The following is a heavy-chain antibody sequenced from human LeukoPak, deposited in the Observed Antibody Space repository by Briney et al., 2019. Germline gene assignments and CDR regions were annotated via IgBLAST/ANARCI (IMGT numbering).Heavy chain of an antibody. J-gene: IGHJ6*03. V-gene: IGHV1-8*03. Sequence: ASVKVSCKASGYTFTSYDINWVRQATGQGLEWMGWMNPNSGNTGYAQKFQGRVTITRNTSISTAYMELSSLRSEDTAVYYCARAGPYYYGSGSYVHPHYYYYMDVWGKGTTVTVSS. CDR3: ARAGPYYYGSGSYVHPHYYYYMDV. CDR1: GYTFTSYD. CDR2: MNPNSGNT. D-gene: IGHD3-10*01.